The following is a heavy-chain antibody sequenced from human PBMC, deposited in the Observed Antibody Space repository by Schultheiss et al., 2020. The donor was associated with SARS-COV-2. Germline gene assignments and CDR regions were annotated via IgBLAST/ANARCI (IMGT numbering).Heavy chain of an antibody. V-gene: IGHV3-23*01. D-gene: IGHD2-2*01. Sequence: GGSLRLSCAASGFTFSSYAMSWVRQAPGKGLEWVSAISGSGGSTYYADSVKGRFTISRDNAKNTLYLQMNSLRAEDTAVYYCARANLHKGYCSSTSCYAYNWFDPWGQGTLVTVSS. CDR3: ARANLHKGYCSSTSCYAYNWFDP. J-gene: IGHJ5*02. CDR2: ISGSGGST. CDR1: GFTFSSYA.